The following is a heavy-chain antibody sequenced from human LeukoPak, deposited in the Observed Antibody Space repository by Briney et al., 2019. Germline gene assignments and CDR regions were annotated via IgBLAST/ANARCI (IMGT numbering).Heavy chain of an antibody. CDR3: ARHFEYYYDSSGYYYVSYMDV. CDR1: GFTFSSYA. D-gene: IGHD3-22*01. Sequence: GGSLRLSCAASGFTFSSYARHWVRQAPGKGLEWVAGISYDGSNKYYADSVKGRFHISRANSKNTLYLQMNSVRAEDTAVYYCARHFEYYYDSSGYYYVSYMDVWGKGTTVTVSS. V-gene: IGHV3-30*04. J-gene: IGHJ6*03. CDR2: ISYDGSNK.